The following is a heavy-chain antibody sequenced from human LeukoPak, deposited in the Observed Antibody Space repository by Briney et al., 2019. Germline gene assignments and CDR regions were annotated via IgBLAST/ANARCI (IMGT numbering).Heavy chain of an antibody. CDR3: ARNYGANPGDY. D-gene: IGHD1-26*01. V-gene: IGHV3-74*01. CDR1: GFTFSSYW. J-gene: IGHJ4*02. CDR2: IKSDGSST. Sequence: PGGSLRLSCAASGFTFSSYWMHWVRQAPGKGLVWVSRIKSDGSSTNYADSVKGRFTISRDNAKSTLYLQMNSLRDEDTALYYCARNYGANPGDYWGQGTMVTVSS.